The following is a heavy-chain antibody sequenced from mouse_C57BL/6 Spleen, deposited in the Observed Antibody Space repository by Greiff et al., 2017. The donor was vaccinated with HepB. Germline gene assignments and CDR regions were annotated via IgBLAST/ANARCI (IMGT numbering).Heavy chain of an antibody. CDR2: INPNYGTT. Sequence: VQLKESGPELVKPGASVKISCKASGYSFTDYNMNWVKQSNGKSLEWIGVINPNYGTTSYNQKFKGKATLTVDQSSSTAYMQLNSLTSEDSAVYYCARDYYGSSYGYFDVWGTGTTVTVSS. J-gene: IGHJ1*03. V-gene: IGHV1-39*01. D-gene: IGHD1-1*01. CDR1: GYSFTDYN. CDR3: ARDYYGSSYGYFDV.